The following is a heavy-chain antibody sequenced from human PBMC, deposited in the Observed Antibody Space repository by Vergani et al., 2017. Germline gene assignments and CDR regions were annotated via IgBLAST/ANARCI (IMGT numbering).Heavy chain of an antibody. Sequence: QVQLQESGPGLVKPSQTLSLTCTVSGGSISSGSYYWSWIRQPAGKGLEWIGRIYTSGSTNYKPSLKSRVTISVDTSKNQFSLKLSSVTAADTAVYYCARESLGYCSSTSCYPYFDYWGQGTLVTVSS. V-gene: IGHV4-61*02. D-gene: IGHD2-2*01. CDR1: GGSISSGSYY. CDR3: ARESLGYCSSTSCYPYFDY. CDR2: IYTSGST. J-gene: IGHJ4*02.